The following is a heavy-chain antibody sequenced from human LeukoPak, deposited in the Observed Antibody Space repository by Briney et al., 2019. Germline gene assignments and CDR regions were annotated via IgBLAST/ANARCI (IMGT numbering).Heavy chain of an antibody. Sequence: GGSLRLSCAASGFTFINAWMSWVRQAPGKGLEWVAAIWYDGSNKYYGDSVKGRFTVSRDNSKNTLYLQMNSLRAEDTAAYYCARAGYGDPHFDFWGQGTLVTVSS. CDR1: GFTFINAW. V-gene: IGHV3-33*08. D-gene: IGHD4-17*01. J-gene: IGHJ4*02. CDR3: ARAGYGDPHFDF. CDR2: IWYDGSNK.